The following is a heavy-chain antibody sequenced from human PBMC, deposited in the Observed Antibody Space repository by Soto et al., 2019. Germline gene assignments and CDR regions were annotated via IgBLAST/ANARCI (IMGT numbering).Heavy chain of an antibody. J-gene: IGHJ6*03. CDR3: SKXXWXRFLEWYAGNYHYYYMDV. V-gene: IGHV3-23*01. D-gene: IGHD3-3*01. Sequence: GGSLRLSCAASGFTFISYAMSWVRQAPVKVLELVSAVSVSFGSTYYADSVKGRFTISRYNSKNSLYLEVKSVRSDYTAVYYCSKXXWXRFLEWYAGNYHYYYMDVWGKGNTVTVS. CDR1: GFTFISYA. CDR2: VSVSFGST.